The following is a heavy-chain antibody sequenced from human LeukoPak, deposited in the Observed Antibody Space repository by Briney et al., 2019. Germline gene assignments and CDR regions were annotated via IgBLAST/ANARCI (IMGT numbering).Heavy chain of an antibody. CDR2: IIPIFGTA. V-gene: IGHV1-69*05. CDR1: GGTFSSYA. D-gene: IGHD6-19*01. CDR3: ARAAIAVAGSSWHYYCCYMNV. J-gene: IGHJ6*03. Sequence: SVKVSCTASGGTFSSYAISWVRQAPGQGLEWMGGIIPIFGTANYAQKFQGRVTITTDESPSTAYMELSSLRSEDTAVYYCARAAIAVAGSSWHYYCCYMNVWGKGTTVTVSS.